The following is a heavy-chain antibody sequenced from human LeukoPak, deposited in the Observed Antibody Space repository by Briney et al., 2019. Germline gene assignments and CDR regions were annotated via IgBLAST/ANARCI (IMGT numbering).Heavy chain of an antibody. J-gene: IGHJ3*02. Sequence: SETLSLTCTVSGGSISNYYWSWIRQPPGKGLEWIGHIYSSGFRDYNPSLKSRITISVDTSNNEFSLKLSSVTAADTAMYYCASEFVGATAGAYAIWGQGTMVTVSS. CDR3: ASEFVGATAGAYAI. V-gene: IGHV4-59*01. CDR1: GGSISNYY. D-gene: IGHD1-26*01. CDR2: IYSSGFR.